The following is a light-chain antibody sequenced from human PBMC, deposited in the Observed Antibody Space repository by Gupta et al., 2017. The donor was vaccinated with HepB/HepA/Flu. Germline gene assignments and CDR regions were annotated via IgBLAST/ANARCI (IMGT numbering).Light chain of an antibody. V-gene: IGKV1-9*01. Sequence: QLTHPPSFLSASVGDRVTITCRASQGIYSFLAWYQQTPGKAPKLLLYAASTLQSGVTSRFSGSGSGTEFTLTIYSMQPEDFATYYCQQVNSYPLTFGGGTKVEIK. J-gene: IGKJ4*01. CDR1: QGIYSF. CDR2: AAS. CDR3: QQVNSYPLT.